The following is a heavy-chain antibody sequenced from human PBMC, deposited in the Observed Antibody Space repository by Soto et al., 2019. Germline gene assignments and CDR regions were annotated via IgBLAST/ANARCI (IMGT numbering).Heavy chain of an antibody. Sequence: PGESLKISCKGSGYSFTSYWIGWVRQMPGKGLEWMGIIYPGDSDTRYSPSFQGQVTISADKSISTAYLQWSSLKASDTAMYYCARSLGITIFGVVTTNWFDSWGQGTLVTVSS. CDR1: GYSFTSYW. CDR3: ARSLGITIFGVVTTNWFDS. V-gene: IGHV5-51*01. D-gene: IGHD3-3*01. CDR2: IYPGDSDT. J-gene: IGHJ5*01.